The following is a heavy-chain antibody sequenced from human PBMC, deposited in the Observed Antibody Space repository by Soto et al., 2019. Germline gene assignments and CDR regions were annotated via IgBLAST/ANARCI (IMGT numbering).Heavy chain of an antibody. D-gene: IGHD3-10*02. Sequence: QVQLMQSGAEVAKPGASVIVSCKASGYSFTRYTVHWVRQAPGQGLESMAMNNPSGGTTYYVHSFAGRVTVSCDTSTRTVFRELSSLRSEYTAVYYCARMKGYVSEYFFVYWGQGTLVTVSS. CDR2: NNPSGGTT. J-gene: IGHJ4*02. V-gene: IGHV1-46*01. CDR3: ARMKGYVSEYFFVY. CDR1: GYSFTRYT.